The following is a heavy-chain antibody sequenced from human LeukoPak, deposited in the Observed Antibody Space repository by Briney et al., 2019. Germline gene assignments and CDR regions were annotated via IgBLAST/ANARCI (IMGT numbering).Heavy chain of an antibody. CDR1: GGTFSSYA. J-gene: IGHJ6*03. CDR3: ARGVVDKDIVVVVAPNRANYYYYYMDV. V-gene: IGHV1-69*05. D-gene: IGHD2-15*01. CDR2: IIPIFGTA. Sequence: SVKVSCKASGGTFSSYAISWVRQAPGQGLEWMGGIIPIFGTANYAQKFQGRVTITTDESTSTAYMELSSLRSEDTAVYYCARGVVDKDIVVVVAPNRANYYYYYMDVWGKGTTVTVSS.